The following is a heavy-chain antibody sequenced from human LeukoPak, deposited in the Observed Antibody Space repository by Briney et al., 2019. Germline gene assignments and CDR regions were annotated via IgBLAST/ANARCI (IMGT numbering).Heavy chain of an antibody. D-gene: IGHD4-17*01. Sequence: SGGSLRLSCAASGFTFSSYGMHWVRQAPGKGLEWVAFIRYDGSNKYYADSVKGRFTISRDNSKNTLYLQMNSLRAEDTAVYYCARLMGTTVTTGYFDYWGQGTLVTVSS. V-gene: IGHV3-30*02. CDR2: IRYDGSNK. CDR1: GFTFSSYG. CDR3: ARLMGTTVTTGYFDY. J-gene: IGHJ4*02.